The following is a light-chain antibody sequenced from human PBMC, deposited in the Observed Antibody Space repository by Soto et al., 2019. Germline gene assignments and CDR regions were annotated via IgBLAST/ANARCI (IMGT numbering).Light chain of an antibody. V-gene: IGLV1-40*01. CDR1: RSNIGAGYA. CDR3: QSYDNSLSAKV. CDR2: GNT. Sequence: QSVLTQSPSVSGSPGQRIIISCTGSRSNIGAGYAVHWYQQLPGTSPKLLIYGNTNRPSGVPHRFSGSKSGTAASLAITGLQDEDEADYYCQSYDNSLSAKVFGGGTKLTVL. J-gene: IGLJ3*02.